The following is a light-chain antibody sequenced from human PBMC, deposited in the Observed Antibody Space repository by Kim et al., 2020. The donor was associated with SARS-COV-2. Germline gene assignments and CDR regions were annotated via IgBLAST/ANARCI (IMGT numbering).Light chain of an antibody. CDR2: VNSDGSH. CDR1: RATSNYA. J-gene: IGLJ3*02. Sequence: SAKLTCTLTRATSNYAIYEHLQQPEKGPGYVMKVNSDGSHTRGDGIPDRFSGSSSGAERYLPISSLQSEDEADYYCQTRATGLRVFGGGTQLTVL. CDR3: QTRATGLRV. V-gene: IGLV4-69*01.